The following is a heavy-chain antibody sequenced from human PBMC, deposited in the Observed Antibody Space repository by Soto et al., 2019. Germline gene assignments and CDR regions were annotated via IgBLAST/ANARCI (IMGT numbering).Heavy chain of an antibody. CDR1: GFTFTTSA. D-gene: IGHD3-9*01. CDR3: ASLDYDILTGYYDYGMDV. Sequence: SVKVSCKASGFTFTTSAVQWVRQARGQRLEWIGWIVVGSGDTNYAQKFQERVIITRDMSTSTAYMELSSLRSEDTAVYYCASLDYDILTGYYDYGMDVLVQGTTVTVSS. J-gene: IGHJ6*02. V-gene: IGHV1-58*01. CDR2: IVVGSGDT.